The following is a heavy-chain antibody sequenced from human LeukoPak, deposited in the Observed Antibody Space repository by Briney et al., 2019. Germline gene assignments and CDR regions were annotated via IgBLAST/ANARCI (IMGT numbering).Heavy chain of an antibody. V-gene: IGHV3-53*05. CDR3: AKTGELIAAAGTDSYYYYYMDV. CDR1: GFTVSSSY. J-gene: IGHJ6*03. D-gene: IGHD6-13*01. Sequence: GGSLRLSCAASGFTVSSSYMIWVRQAPGKGLEWVSVIYSGGYTYYADSMKGRFTISRDHSKNTLYLQMNSLRAEDTAVYYCAKTGELIAAAGTDSYYYYYMDVWGKGTTVTISS. CDR2: IYSGGYT.